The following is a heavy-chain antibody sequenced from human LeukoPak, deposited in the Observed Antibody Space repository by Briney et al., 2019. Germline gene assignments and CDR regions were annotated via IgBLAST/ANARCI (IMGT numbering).Heavy chain of an antibody. CDR2: ISSRSSYI. V-gene: IGHV3-21*01. J-gene: IGHJ4*02. D-gene: IGHD3-10*01. Sequence: PGGSLRLSCAASGFTFSTYTMNWVRQAPGKGLEWVSSISSRSSYIYYADSVKGRFTISRDNAKNSLYLQMNSLRAEDTAVYYCAKSFWWFGEFSPFDYWGQGTLVTVSS. CDR3: AKSFWWFGEFSPFDY. CDR1: GFTFSTYT.